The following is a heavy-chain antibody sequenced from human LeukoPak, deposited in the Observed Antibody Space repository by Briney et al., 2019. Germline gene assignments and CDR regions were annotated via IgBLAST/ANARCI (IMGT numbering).Heavy chain of an antibody. V-gene: IGHV3-74*01. Sequence: PGGSLRLSCVTSGFSFSSYWMHWVRQAPGKGLVWVSDINPDGTNTNYADSVKGRFTMSRDNAKNTLYLQMNGLTADDTAVYYYVTAGHYFMDVWGKGTTVTVSS. CDR1: GFSFSSYW. J-gene: IGHJ6*03. CDR2: INPDGTNT. CDR3: VTAGHYFMDV.